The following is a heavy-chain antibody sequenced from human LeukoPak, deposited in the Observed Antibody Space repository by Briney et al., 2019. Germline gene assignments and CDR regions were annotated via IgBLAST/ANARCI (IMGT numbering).Heavy chain of an antibody. Sequence: GGSLRLSCAASGFTFSSYWIHWVRQVPGKGLVWVSRIKDGGTTTDYADSVKGRFTISRDDAKNTLCLQMNSLRAEDTAVYYCTTIRPGYWGQGTLVTVSP. J-gene: IGHJ4*02. V-gene: IGHV3-74*01. CDR3: TTIRPGY. CDR1: GFTFSSYW. CDR2: IKDGGTTT. D-gene: IGHD5-12*01.